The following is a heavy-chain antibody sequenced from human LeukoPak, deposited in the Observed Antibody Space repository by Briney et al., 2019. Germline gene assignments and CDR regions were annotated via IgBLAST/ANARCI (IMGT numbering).Heavy chain of an antibody. CDR2: ISWNSGSI. CDR3: AKMSGWYFLDY. J-gene: IGHJ4*02. Sequence: GGSLRLSCAASGFTFDDYAMHWVRHAPGKGLEWVSGISWNSGSIGYADSVKGRFTISRDNAKNSLYLQMNSLRAEDTALYYCAKMSGWYFLDYWGQGTLVTVSS. D-gene: IGHD6-19*01. CDR1: GFTFDDYA. V-gene: IGHV3-9*01.